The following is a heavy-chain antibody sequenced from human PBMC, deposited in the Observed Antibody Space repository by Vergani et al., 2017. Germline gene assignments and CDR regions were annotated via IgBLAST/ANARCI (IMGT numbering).Heavy chain of an antibody. V-gene: IGHV3-53*02. CDR2: IYGGGST. J-gene: IGHJ4*02. CDR1: GFTVNSNY. CDR3: ARLSDY. Sequence: EVQLVETGGGLIQPGGSLRLSCSASGFTVNSNYMSWVRQAPGKGLVWVSVIYGGGSTYYADSVKGRFTISRDNSKNTLDLQMNSLRAEDTAVYYWARLSDYWGQGTLVTGSS.